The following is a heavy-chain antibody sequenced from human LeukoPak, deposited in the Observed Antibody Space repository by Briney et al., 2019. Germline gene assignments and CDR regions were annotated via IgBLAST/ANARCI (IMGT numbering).Heavy chain of an antibody. J-gene: IGHJ6*02. CDR3: ARGGGLDV. CDR1: GFTFSIYW. Sequence: GGSLRLTCAASGFTFSIYWMNWARQAPGKGLEWVASINHNGNVNYYVDSVKGRFTISRDNAKNSLYLQMSNLRAEDTAVYFCARGGGLDVWGQGATVTVSS. CDR2: INHNGNVN. V-gene: IGHV3-7*03. D-gene: IGHD3-16*01.